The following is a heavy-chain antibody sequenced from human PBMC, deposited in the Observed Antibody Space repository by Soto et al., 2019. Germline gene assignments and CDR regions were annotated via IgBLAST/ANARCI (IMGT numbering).Heavy chain of an antibody. CDR2: INAGNGNT. D-gene: IGHD2-2*01. Sequence: QVQLVQSGAEVKKPGASVKVSCKASGYTFTSYAMHWGRQAPGQRLEWMGWINAGNGNTKYSQKFQGRVTITRDTSASTAYMELSSLRSEDTAVYYCARDPNIVVVPAFDYWGQGTLVTVSS. V-gene: IGHV1-3*01. J-gene: IGHJ4*02. CDR1: GYTFTSYA. CDR3: ARDPNIVVVPAFDY.